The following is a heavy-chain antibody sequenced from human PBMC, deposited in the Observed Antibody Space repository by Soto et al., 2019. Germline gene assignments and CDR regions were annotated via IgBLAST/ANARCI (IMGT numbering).Heavy chain of an antibody. Sequence: PSETLSLTCTVSGGSISSGGYYWSWIRQHPGKGLEWIGYIYYSGSTYYNPSLKSRVTISVDTSKNQFSLKLSSVTAADTAVYYCARRVVSRSVYFDYWGQGTLVTVSS. V-gene: IGHV4-31*03. CDR1: GGSISSGGYY. CDR2: IYYSGST. J-gene: IGHJ4*02. CDR3: ARRVVSRSVYFDY.